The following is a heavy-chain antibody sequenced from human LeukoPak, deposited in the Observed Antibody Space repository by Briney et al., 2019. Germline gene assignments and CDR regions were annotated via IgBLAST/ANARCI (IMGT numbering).Heavy chain of an antibody. CDR2: ISSSSSYI. CDR1: GFTFSSYS. D-gene: IGHD6-6*01. V-gene: IGHV3-21*01. J-gene: IGHJ4*02. Sequence: PGGSLRLSCAASGFTFSSYSMNWVRRAPGKGLEWVSSISSSSSYIYYADSVKGRFTISRDNAKNSLYLQMNSLRAEDTAVYYCARDRFGGSSDFDYWGQGTLVTVSS. CDR3: ARDRFGGSSDFDY.